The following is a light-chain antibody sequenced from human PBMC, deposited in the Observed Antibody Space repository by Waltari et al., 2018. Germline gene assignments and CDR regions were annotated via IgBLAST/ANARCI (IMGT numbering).Light chain of an antibody. CDR3: QQRHDWPLN. J-gene: IGKJ4*01. Sequence: EILLTKSPVTLSVSPGERATLSCKASQSVRSYLAWYQQKPGQAPRLLIYDASNRASGIPARFSGSGSGTDFTLTISNVEPEDFAVYYCQQRHDWPLNFGGGTKLEFK. CDR2: DAS. V-gene: IGKV3-11*01. CDR1: QSVRSY.